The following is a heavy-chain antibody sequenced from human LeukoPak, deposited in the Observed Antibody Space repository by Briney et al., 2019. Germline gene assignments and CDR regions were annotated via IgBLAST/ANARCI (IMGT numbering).Heavy chain of an antibody. Sequence: SETLSLTCAVYGGSFSGYYWSWIRQPPGKGLEWTGEINHSGSTNYNPSLKSRATISVDTSKNQFSLKLSSVTAADTAVYYCARPSAGSSWYRGGFDPWGQGTLVTVSS. V-gene: IGHV4-34*01. CDR1: GGSFSGYY. CDR2: INHSGST. D-gene: IGHD6-13*01. J-gene: IGHJ5*02. CDR3: ARPSAGSSWYRGGFDP.